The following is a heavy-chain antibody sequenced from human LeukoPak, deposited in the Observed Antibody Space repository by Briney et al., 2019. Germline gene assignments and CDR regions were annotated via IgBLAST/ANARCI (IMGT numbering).Heavy chain of an antibody. J-gene: IGHJ4*02. D-gene: IGHD6-6*01. Sequence: GGSLRLSCAASGFTFSSYWMHWVRQAPGKGLVWVSRINSDGSSTSYADSVKGRFTISRDNSKNTLYLQMNSLRAEDTAVYYCARPDSSSGHYFDYWGQGTLVTVSS. CDR1: GFTFSSYW. CDR2: INSDGSST. V-gene: IGHV3-74*01. CDR3: ARPDSSSGHYFDY.